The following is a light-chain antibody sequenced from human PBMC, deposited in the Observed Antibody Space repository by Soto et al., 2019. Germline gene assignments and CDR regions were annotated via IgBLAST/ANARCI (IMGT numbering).Light chain of an antibody. CDR3: AAWDDSLKGVV. V-gene: IGLV1-44*01. J-gene: IGLJ2*01. Sequence: QSVLTQPPSASGTPGQRVTISCSGSSSNLGSNTVNWYQQVPGTAPKLLIYNNNQRPSGVPDRFSGSKSGTSNSLAISGLQSEDEADYYCAAWDDSLKGVVFGGGTKLTVL. CDR1: SSNLGSNT. CDR2: NNN.